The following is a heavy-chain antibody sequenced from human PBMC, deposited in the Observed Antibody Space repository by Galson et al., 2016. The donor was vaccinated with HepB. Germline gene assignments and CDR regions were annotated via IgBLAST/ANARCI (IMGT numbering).Heavy chain of an antibody. Sequence: SLRLSCAVSGFTFSGYPMHWVRQAPGKGLEWVAFISNDGSDKYYADSVKGRFTISRDNSKNTLYLQMNSLRAEDTAVYSCARDLASSYQLTRDYWGQGTLVTVSS. V-gene: IGHV3-30-3*01. CDR1: GFTFSGYP. CDR3: ARDLASSYQLTRDY. D-gene: IGHD2-2*01. CDR2: ISNDGSDK. J-gene: IGHJ4*02.